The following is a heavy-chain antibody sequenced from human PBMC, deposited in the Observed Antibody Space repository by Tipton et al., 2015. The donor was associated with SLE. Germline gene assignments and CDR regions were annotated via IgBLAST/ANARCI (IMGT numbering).Heavy chain of an antibody. J-gene: IGHJ4*02. CDR3: ARDYDSSGYNDY. D-gene: IGHD3-22*01. Sequence: QLVQSGAEVKKPGASVKVSCKASGYTFTGYYMHWVRQAPGQGLEWMGWINPNSGGTNYAQKFQGRVTMTTDTSTSTAYMELRSLRSDDTAVYYCARDYDSSGYNDYWGQGTLVTVSS. V-gene: IGHV1-2*02. CDR1: GYTFTGYY. CDR2: INPNSGGT.